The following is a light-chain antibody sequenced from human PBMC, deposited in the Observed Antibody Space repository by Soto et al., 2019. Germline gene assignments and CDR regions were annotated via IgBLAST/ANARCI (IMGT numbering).Light chain of an antibody. CDR1: QTVSSK. Sequence: EIVLTQSPATLSSSPGDRATLSCRASQTVSSKLAWYQQKPGQPPRLLIYGASTRATGIPARFRGRGFGTEFTLTISSLQSEDFAVYYCQQYKNWPLFGQGTRLEI. CDR2: GAS. V-gene: IGKV3-15*01. J-gene: IGKJ5*01. CDR3: QQYKNWPL.